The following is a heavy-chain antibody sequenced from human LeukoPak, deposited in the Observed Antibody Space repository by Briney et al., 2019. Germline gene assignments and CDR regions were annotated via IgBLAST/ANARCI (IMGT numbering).Heavy chain of an antibody. J-gene: IGHJ4*02. CDR3: ARLKFGMGGLDY. V-gene: IGHV4-39*01. D-gene: IGHD3-10*01. CDR2: IYYSGST. CDR1: GGSISSSSYY. Sequence: SQTLPLTCTVSGGSISSSSYYWGWIRQPPGKGLEWIGSIYYSGSTYYNPSLKSRVTISVDTSKNQFSLKLSSVTAADTAVYYCARLKFGMGGLDYWGQGTLVTVSS.